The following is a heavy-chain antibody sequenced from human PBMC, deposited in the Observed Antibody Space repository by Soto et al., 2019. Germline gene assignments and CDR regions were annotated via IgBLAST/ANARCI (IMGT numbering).Heavy chain of an antibody. CDR2: ISSNGGST. V-gene: IGHV3-64*02. J-gene: IGHJ3*02. CDR3: ARGGAVAGFAFDI. CDR1: GFTFSSYA. Sequence: GGSLRLSCAASGFTFSSYAMHWVRQAPGKGLEYVSAISSNGGSTYYADSVKGRFTISRDNSKNTLYLQMGSLRAEDMAVYYCARGGAVAGFAFDIWGQGTLVTVSS. D-gene: IGHD6-13*01.